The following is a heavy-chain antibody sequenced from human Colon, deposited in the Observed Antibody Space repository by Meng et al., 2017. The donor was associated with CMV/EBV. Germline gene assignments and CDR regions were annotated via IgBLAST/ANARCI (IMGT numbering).Heavy chain of an antibody. CDR1: EFTVNSYF. J-gene: IGHJ5*02. D-gene: IGHD6-19*01. CDR3: TRGSRSGWYGDH. V-gene: IGHV3-53*01. CDR2: IYTGGTT. Sequence: CAASEFTVNSYFMSWVRQAPGKGLEGVSVIYTGGTTYYADSVKGRFTISRDDAKNTLFLQMNSLRAEDTAVYYCTRGSRSGWYGDHWGQGTLVTVSS.